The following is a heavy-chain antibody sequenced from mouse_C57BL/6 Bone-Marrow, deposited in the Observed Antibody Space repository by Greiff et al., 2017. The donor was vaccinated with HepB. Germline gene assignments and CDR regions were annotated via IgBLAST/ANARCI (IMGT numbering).Heavy chain of an antibody. CDR3: VKAVSNGNGYTWFAY. Sequence: EVKVVESGGGLVQPGASLRLSCAASGFTFTDDHMSWVRQPPGKALEWLALIRNKANGYTTEHTASVKGRFTISRDNSQNILYLQMNTLRAEDSATYYWVKAVSNGNGYTWFAYWGQGTLVTVSA. CDR1: GFTFTDDH. V-gene: IGHV7-4*01. J-gene: IGHJ3*01. CDR2: IRNKANGYTT. D-gene: IGHD1-1*01.